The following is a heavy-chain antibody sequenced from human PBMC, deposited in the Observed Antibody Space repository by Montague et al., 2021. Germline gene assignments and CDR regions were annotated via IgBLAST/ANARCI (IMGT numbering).Heavy chain of an antibody. CDR2: IKPDGSFI. V-gene: IGHV3-74*01. CDR3: VRDQVDYYDSPGDDFDY. J-gene: IGHJ4*03. CDR1: GFTFSRYW. Sequence: SLRLSCAASGFTFSRYWMHWVRQVPGKGLVWVSRIKPDGSFISYADSVKGRFIISRDNAKNTLSLQMNSLRADDTAVYYCVRDQVDYYDSPGDDFDYWGQGTTVTVSS. D-gene: IGHD3-22*01.